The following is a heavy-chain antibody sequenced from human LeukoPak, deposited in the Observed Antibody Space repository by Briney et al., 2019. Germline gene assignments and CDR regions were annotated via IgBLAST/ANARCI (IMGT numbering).Heavy chain of an antibody. CDR2: ISGSGGST. CDR1: GFTFSKSA. Sequence: GGSLRLSCAASGFTFSKSAMSWVRQAPGKGLEWVSGISGSGGSTYYADSVKGRFTISRDNSKNTLNLQMNSLRAEDTAVYYSAKDHATMLLDYFDSWGQGTLVTVSS. D-gene: IGHD3-10*01. J-gene: IGHJ4*02. V-gene: IGHV3-23*01. CDR3: AKDHATMLLDYFDS.